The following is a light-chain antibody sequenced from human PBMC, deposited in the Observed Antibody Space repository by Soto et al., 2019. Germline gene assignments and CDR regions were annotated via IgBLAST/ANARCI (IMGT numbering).Light chain of an antibody. CDR2: DAS. Sequence: EIVLTQSPATLSLSPGERATLSCRASQSVSSYLAWYQQKPGQAPRLLIYDASNRATGIPARFSGSGSGTDFTLTSSSIEPEDFAVYYWQQRSNWPPAYPFGQGTKLEIK. J-gene: IGKJ2*01. CDR1: QSVSSY. V-gene: IGKV3-11*01. CDR3: QQRSNWPPAYP.